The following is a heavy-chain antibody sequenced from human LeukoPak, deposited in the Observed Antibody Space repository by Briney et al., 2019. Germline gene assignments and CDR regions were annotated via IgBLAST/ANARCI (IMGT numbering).Heavy chain of an antibody. V-gene: IGHV3-23*01. CDR3: AKDKTTVTPRGLDV. D-gene: IGHD4-17*01. CDR2: ISGSGGTT. Sequence: GGSLRLSCAASGFTFSSCAMSWVRQAPGKGLEWVSAISGSGGTTYYADSVKGRFTISRDNSRNTLYLQMNSLRAEDTAVYYCAKDKTTVTPRGLDVWGQGTMVTVSS. CDR1: GFTFSSCA. J-gene: IGHJ3*01.